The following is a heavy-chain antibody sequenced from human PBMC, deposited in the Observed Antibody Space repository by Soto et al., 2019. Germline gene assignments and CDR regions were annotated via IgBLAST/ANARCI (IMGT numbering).Heavy chain of an antibody. J-gene: IGHJ6*02. V-gene: IGHV1-69*01. Sequence: QVQLVQSGAEVQKPGSSVKVSCKASGGTFNRYAISWVRQAPGQGLEWMGGIIPIFGIGNDAQRFQGRVTITAYESTGTAYMELSSLRSEDTGVYYCARSAITLFGVVSIPPHYYSEMDVWGQGTTVTVSS. CDR3: ARSAITLFGVVSIPPHYYSEMDV. D-gene: IGHD3-3*01. CDR2: IIPIFGIG. CDR1: GGTFNRYA.